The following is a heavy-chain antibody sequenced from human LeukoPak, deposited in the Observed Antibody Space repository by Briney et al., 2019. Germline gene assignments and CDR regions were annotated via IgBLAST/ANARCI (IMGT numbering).Heavy chain of an antibody. CDR1: GFTFSSYA. J-gene: IGHJ6*02. CDR3: ARDLMDYGDYLKGYYYYYGMDV. V-gene: IGHV3-30*04. CDR2: ISYDGSNK. Sequence: SGRSLRLSCVASGFTFSSYAMHWVRQAPGKGLEWVAVISYDGSNKYYADSVKGRFTISRDNSKNTLYLQMNSLRAEDTAVYYCARDLMDYGDYLKGYYYYYGMDVWGQGTTVTVSS. D-gene: IGHD4-17*01.